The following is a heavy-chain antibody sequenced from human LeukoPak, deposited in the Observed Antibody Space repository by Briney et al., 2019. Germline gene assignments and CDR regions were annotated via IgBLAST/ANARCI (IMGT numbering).Heavy chain of an antibody. J-gene: IGHJ4*02. CDR1: GFTFSSYA. V-gene: IGHV3-30-3*02. CDR3: AKKFTGTTVISGDYFDY. D-gene: IGHD4-17*01. CDR2: MSSDGSKK. Sequence: GGSLRLSCAASGFTFSSYAMHWVRQAPGKGLEWVAVMSSDGSKKYYADSAKGRFTISRDNSRNTLYLQMNSLRAEDTAVYYCAKKFTGTTVISGDYFDYWGQGTLVTVSS.